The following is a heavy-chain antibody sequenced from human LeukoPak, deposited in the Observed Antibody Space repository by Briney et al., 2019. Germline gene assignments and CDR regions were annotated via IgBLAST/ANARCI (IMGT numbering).Heavy chain of an antibody. CDR1: GFTFSSHW. Sequence: GGSLRLSCAASGFTFSSHWMSWVRQAPGKGLEWVANIKQDGSEKYYVDSVRGRFTISRDNAKNSLYLQMNSLRAEDTAVYYCASKRYGVYWGQGTLVTVSS. V-gene: IGHV3-7*01. CDR2: IKQDGSEK. D-gene: IGHD3-10*01. J-gene: IGHJ4*02. CDR3: ASKRYGVY.